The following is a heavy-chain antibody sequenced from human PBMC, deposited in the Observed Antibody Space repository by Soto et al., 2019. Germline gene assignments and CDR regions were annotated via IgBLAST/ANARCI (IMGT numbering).Heavy chain of an antibody. CDR1: GFTVSSNY. CDR2: ISYDGSNK. V-gene: IGHV3-30*18. J-gene: IGHJ6*02. Sequence: GGSLRLSCAASGFTVSSNYMSWVRQAPGKGLEWVAVISYDGSNKYYADSVKGRFTISRDNSKNTLYLQMNSLRAEDTAVYYCAKSGRYDSSGYYYVGYYYYYGMDVWGQGTTVTVSS. D-gene: IGHD3-22*01. CDR3: AKSGRYDSSGYYYVGYYYYYGMDV.